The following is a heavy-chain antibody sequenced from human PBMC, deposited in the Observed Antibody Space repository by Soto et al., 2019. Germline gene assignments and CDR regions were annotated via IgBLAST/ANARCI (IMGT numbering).Heavy chain of an antibody. CDR3: ARGDRGGSGSPASYYYSGLDV. CDR2: VSAGGDMT. Sequence: DVQLLESGGHLVQPGGSLRLSCAASGFTFSSYAMSWVRQAPGKGLEWVSSVSAGGDMTYYSDSVKGRFTISRDNSNNLLCLQMNSLRIEDTALYYCARGDRGGSGSPASYYYSGLDVWGQGTTVTVS. CDR1: GFTFSSYA. D-gene: IGHD2-15*01. J-gene: IGHJ6*02. V-gene: IGHV3-23*01.